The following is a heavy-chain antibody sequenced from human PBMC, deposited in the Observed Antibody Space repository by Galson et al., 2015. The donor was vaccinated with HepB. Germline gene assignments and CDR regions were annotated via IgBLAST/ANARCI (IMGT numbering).Heavy chain of an antibody. Sequence: SVKVSCKASEYTFTSYAIHWVRQAPGQRLEWMGWINAGNGDTKYSQKFQDRVSITRDTSASTAYMEVSSLRSEDTAMYYCATSAVIPNPGSGLFDYWGQGTLVTVSS. V-gene: IGHV1-3*01. D-gene: IGHD2-21*01. CDR3: ATSAVIPNPGSGLFDY. J-gene: IGHJ4*02. CDR2: INAGNGDT. CDR1: EYTFTSYA.